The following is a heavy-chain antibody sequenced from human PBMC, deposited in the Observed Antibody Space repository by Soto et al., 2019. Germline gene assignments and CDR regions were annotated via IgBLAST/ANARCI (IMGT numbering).Heavy chain of an antibody. CDR3: ATYSGYAFYYYYGMDV. CDR1: GFTVSSNY. CDR2: IYSGGST. Sequence: VGSLRLSCAASGFTVSSNYMSWVRQAPGKGLEWVSVIYSGGSTYYADSVKGRFTISRDNSKNTLYLQMNSLRAEDTAVYYCATYSGYAFYYYYGMDVWGQGTTVTVSS. J-gene: IGHJ6*02. D-gene: IGHD5-12*01. V-gene: IGHV3-53*01.